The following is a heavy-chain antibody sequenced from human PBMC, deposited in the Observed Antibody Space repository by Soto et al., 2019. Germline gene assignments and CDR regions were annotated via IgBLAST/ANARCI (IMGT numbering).Heavy chain of an antibody. CDR3: APTYYYGSGSYVFDP. CDR2: IYWDDDK. D-gene: IGHD3-10*01. J-gene: IGHJ5*02. V-gene: IGHV2-5*02. CDR1: GFSLRTSGVG. Sequence: QITLKESGPTLVKPTQTLTLTCTFSGFSLRTSGVGVGWIRQPPGKALEWLTLIYWDDDKNYSPSLKSRLTITKDPSKNQVVLTMTNMDPVDTATYYCAPTYYYGSGSYVFDPWGQGTLVTVSS.